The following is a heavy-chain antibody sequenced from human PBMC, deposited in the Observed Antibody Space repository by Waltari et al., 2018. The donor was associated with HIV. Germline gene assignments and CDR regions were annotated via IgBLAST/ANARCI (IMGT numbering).Heavy chain of an antibody. CDR1: GYSIGHGYY. V-gene: IGHV4-38-2*01. CDR3: ARMDYGSGTPPLDIYVMDV. CDR2: VHQSGRA. D-gene: IGHD3-10*01. Sequence: QLLLQESGPGLVKPSETLSLTCSVSGYSIGHGYYWGWIRQPPGEGLGWIATVHQSGRAYYRPSLKSRVTISMDMSRNQFSLKMNSVTAADTAVYYCARMDYGSGTPPLDIYVMDVWGQGTTVTVSS. J-gene: IGHJ6*02.